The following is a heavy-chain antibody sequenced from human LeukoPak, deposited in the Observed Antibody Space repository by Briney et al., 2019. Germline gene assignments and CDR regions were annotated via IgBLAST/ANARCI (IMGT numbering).Heavy chain of an antibody. CDR1: GYSFTSYW. J-gene: IGHJ6*02. CDR3: ARHALIAAAGTTDYYYGMDV. V-gene: IGHV5-51*01. CDR2: IYPGDSDT. D-gene: IGHD6-13*01. Sequence: ESLKISCKGSGYSFTSYWIGRVRQMPGKGLEWMGIIYPGDSDTRYSPSFQGQVTISADKSISTAYLQWSSLKASDTAMYYCARHALIAAAGTTDYYYGMDVWGQGTTVTVSS.